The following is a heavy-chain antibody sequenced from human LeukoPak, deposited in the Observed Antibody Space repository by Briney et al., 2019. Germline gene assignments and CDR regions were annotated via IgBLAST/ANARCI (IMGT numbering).Heavy chain of an antibody. CDR2: ISGSGGST. V-gene: IGHV3-23*01. Sequence: PGGSLRLSCAASGFTFSSYAMSWVRQAPGKGLEWVSAISGSGGSTYYADFVKGRFTISRDNSKNTLYLQMNSLRAEDTAVYYCAKGETRYSSSWAYYWGQGTLVTVSS. CDR3: AKGETRYSSSWAYY. CDR1: GFTFSSYA. D-gene: IGHD6-13*01. J-gene: IGHJ4*02.